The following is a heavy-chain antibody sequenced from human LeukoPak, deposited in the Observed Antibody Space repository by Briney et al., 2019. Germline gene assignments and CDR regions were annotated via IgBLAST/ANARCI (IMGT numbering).Heavy chain of an antibody. CDR2: INPNSGGT. Sequence: ASVKVSCKASGYTFTGYYMHWVRQAPGQGLEWMGWINPNSGGTNYAQRFQGRVTMTRDTSISTAYMELSRLRSDDTAVYYCARGLSCSSTSCYSNGYNWFDPWGQGTLVTVSS. D-gene: IGHD2-2*01. CDR1: GYTFTGYY. V-gene: IGHV1-2*02. J-gene: IGHJ5*02. CDR3: ARGLSCSSTSCYSNGYNWFDP.